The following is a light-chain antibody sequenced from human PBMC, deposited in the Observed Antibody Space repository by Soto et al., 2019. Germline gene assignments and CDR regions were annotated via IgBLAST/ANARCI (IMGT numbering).Light chain of an antibody. J-gene: IGKJ3*01. CDR2: DAS. CDR3: QQYNTYAKT. CDR1: QSVSYW. V-gene: IGKV1-5*01. Sequence: DTQMTQSPSTLSTSVGARVTITCRASQSVSYWLAWYQQKPGKGPNLLIYDASILASGVPSRFSGGGFGTEYTRNISSLQPDDSSIDYCQQYNTYAKTFGPGTKVEIK.